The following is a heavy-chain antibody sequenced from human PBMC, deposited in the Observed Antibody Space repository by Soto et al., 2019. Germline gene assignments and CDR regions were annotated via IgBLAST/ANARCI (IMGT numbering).Heavy chain of an antibody. CDR1: GCTFSSYA. Sequence: ASVKVSCKASGCTFSSYAMSWVRQAPGQGLEWMGIIIPSVGTTSYAQKFQGRVTMTRDTSTSTVYMELSSLRSEDTAVYYCARGHIVVVTAPHWFDPWGQGTLVTVSS. CDR2: IIPSVGTT. D-gene: IGHD2-21*02. V-gene: IGHV1-46*01. CDR3: ARGHIVVVTAPHWFDP. J-gene: IGHJ5*02.